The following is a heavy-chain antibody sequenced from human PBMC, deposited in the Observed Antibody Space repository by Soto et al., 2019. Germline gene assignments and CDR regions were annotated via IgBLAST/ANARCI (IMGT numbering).Heavy chain of an antibody. CDR3: VKDSLYYDSSGYYGY. D-gene: IGHD3-22*01. CDR1: GYTFTGYY. CDR2: INPNSGGT. Sequence: QVQLVQSGAEVKKPGASVKVSCKASGYTFTGYYMHWVRQAPGQGLEWMGWINPNSGGTNYAQKFQGRITMTRDTSISTAYMELSRLRSDDTAVYYCVKDSLYYDSSGYYGYWGQGTLVTVSS. J-gene: IGHJ4*02. V-gene: IGHV1-2*02.